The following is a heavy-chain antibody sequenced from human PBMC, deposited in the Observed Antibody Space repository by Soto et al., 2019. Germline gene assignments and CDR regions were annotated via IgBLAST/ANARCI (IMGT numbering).Heavy chain of an antibody. CDR3: ARGNVGAYRSLLYYYYYGTDV. Sequence: KASETLSLTCTVSGGSISSSSYYWGWIRQPPGKGLEWIGSIYYSGSTYYNPSLKSRVTISVDTSKNQFSLKLSSVTAADTAVYYCARGNVGAYRSLLYYYYYGTDVWGQGTTVTVSS. V-gene: IGHV4-39*01. J-gene: IGHJ6*02. CDR2: IYYSGST. D-gene: IGHD1-1*01. CDR1: GGSISSSSYY.